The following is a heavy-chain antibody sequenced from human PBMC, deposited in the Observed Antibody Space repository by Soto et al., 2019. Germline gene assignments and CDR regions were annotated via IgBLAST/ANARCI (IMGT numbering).Heavy chain of an antibody. D-gene: IGHD4-17*01. V-gene: IGHV3-15*04. Sequence: GGSLRLSCAASGFTFSNAWMSWVRQAPGKGLEWVDRIESKTDGGTTDYAAPLKGRVNISREDSKNTLYLQMNSLKTEDTAVYYCTTDDKLYGEDYWGQGTLVTVSS. J-gene: IGHJ4*02. CDR2: IESKTDGGTT. CDR3: TTDDKLYGEDY. CDR1: GFTFSNAW.